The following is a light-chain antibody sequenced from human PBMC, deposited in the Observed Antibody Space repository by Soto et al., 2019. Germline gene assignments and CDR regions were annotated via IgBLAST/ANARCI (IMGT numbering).Light chain of an antibody. J-gene: IGKJ3*01. Sequence: DIVLTQSPGTLSLSPGERATLSCRASQSLSSSLLVWYQQRPGQAPRLLLYGASNRATGIPDRFVGSGSETDFTLTISRLETEDCAVYYCQHYGTSHFTFGPGTKVHIK. CDR1: QSLSSSL. V-gene: IGKV3-20*01. CDR2: GAS. CDR3: QHYGTSHFT.